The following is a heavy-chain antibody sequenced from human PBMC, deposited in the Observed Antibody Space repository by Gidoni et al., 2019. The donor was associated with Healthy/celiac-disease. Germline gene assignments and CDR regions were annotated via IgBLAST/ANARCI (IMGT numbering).Heavy chain of an antibody. CDR2: IYYSGST. J-gene: IGHJ4*02. CDR3: ARPDPTMRGGPASFDY. Sequence: GLEWIGSIYYSGSTYYNPSLKSRVTISVDTSKNQFSLKLSSVTAADTAVYYCARPDPTMRGGPASFDYWGQGTLVTVSS. D-gene: IGHD5-12*01. V-gene: IGHV4-39*01.